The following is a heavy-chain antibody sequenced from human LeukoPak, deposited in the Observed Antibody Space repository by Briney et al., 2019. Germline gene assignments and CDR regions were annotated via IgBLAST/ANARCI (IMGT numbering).Heavy chain of an antibody. CDR1: GFTFDDYA. CDR2: INWNGGRT. CDR3: ARDAHYGSGSYPWFFDS. J-gene: IGHJ4*02. D-gene: IGHD3-10*01. Sequence: GSLRLSCAASGFTFDDYAMSWVRQAPGKGLEWVAAINWNGGRTGYVDSVQGRLTISRDNAKNSLYLQMNSLRAEDTALYYCARDAHYGSGSYPWFFDSWGQGTLVTVSS. V-gene: IGHV3-20*04.